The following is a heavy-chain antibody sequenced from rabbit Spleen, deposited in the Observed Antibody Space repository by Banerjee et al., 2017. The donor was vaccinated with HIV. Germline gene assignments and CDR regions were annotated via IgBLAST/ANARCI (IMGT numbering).Heavy chain of an antibody. CDR3: ARGVVYVPYYFNL. CDR1: GFSLNYKYV. CDR2: IDAGSSGFT. J-gene: IGHJ4*01. V-gene: IGHV1S45*01. D-gene: IGHD3-3*01. Sequence: QEHLVESGGGLVKPGGSLALTCKASGFSLNYKYVMCWVRQAPGKGLEWIACIDAGSSGFTYFATWAKGRFTISKTSSTTVTLQMTRLTAADTATYFCARGVVYVPYYFNLWGPGTLVTVS.